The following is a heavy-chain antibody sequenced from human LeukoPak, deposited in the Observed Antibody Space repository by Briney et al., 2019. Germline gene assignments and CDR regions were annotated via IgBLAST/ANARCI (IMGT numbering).Heavy chain of an antibody. CDR2: INHSGTT. Sequence: PSETLSLTCAVYGGPFSGYYWSWIRQPPGKGLEWIGEINHSGTTNYNPSLKSRVTISVDTSKNQFSLKLSSVTAADTAVYYCARQARWFDPWGQGTLVTVSS. J-gene: IGHJ5*02. CDR3: ARQARWFDP. V-gene: IGHV4-34*01. CDR1: GGPFSGYY.